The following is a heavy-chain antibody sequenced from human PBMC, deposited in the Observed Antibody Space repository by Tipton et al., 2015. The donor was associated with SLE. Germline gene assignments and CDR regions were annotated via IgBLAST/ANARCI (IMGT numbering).Heavy chain of an antibody. Sequence: QVQLVQSGAEVKKPGASVKVSCKASGFTFTDYYIHWVRQAPGQGLEWMGWINPNRGATNYAQKFQGRVTMTRDTSITTAYMEVSSLRSDDTAVYYCARAWDCSGGRCYWYFFDYWGQGTLVTVSS. CDR2: INPNRGAT. CDR3: ARAWDCSGGRCYWYFFDY. V-gene: IGHV1-2*02. J-gene: IGHJ4*02. CDR1: GFTFTDYY. D-gene: IGHD2-15*01.